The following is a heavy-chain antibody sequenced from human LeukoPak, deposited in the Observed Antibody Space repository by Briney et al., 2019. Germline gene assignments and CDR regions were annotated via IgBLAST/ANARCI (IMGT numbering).Heavy chain of an antibody. V-gene: IGHV4-34*01. CDR3: ARGTMTTVTYYFDY. Sequence: SETLSLTCAVYGGSFSGYYWSWIRQPPGKGLEWIGEINHSGSTNYNPSLKSRVTISVNTSKNQFSLKQSSVTAADTAVYYCARGTMTTVTYYFDYWGQGTLVTVSS. CDR2: INHSGST. CDR1: GGSFSGYY. D-gene: IGHD4-17*01. J-gene: IGHJ4*02.